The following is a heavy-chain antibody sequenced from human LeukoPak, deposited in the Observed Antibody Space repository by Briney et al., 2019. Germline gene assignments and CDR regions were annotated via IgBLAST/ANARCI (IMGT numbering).Heavy chain of an antibody. V-gene: IGHV3-9*03. D-gene: IGHD6-13*01. CDR3: AKDIGLAAAGYFQH. CDR1: GFTFDDYA. CDR2: ISWNSGSI. Sequence: PGRSLRLSCAASGFTFDDYAMHWVRQAPGKGLEWVSGISWNSGSIGYADSVKGRFTISRDNAKNSLYLQMNSLRAEDMALYYCAKDIGLAAAGYFQHWGQGTLVTVSS. J-gene: IGHJ1*01.